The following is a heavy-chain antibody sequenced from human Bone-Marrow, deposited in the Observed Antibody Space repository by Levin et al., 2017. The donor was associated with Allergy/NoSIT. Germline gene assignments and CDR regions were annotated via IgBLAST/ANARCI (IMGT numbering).Heavy chain of an antibody. Sequence: AASVKVSCKASGYTFTSYYMHWVRQAPGQGLEWMGIINPSGGSTSYAQKFQGRVTMTRDTSTSTVYMELSSLRSEDTAVYYCARESVARPGSPATELLWFGEDTNWFDPWGQGTLVTVSS. CDR1: GYTFTSYY. J-gene: IGHJ5*02. CDR2: INPSGGST. CDR3: ARESVARPGSPATELLWFGEDTNWFDP. V-gene: IGHV1-46*01. D-gene: IGHD3-10*01.